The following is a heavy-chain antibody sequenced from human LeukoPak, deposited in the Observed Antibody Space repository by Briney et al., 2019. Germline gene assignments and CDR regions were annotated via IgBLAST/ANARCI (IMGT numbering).Heavy chain of an antibody. Sequence: GASVKVSCKASGGTFSSYAISWVRQAPGQGLEWMGRIIPILGIANYAQKFQGRVMITADKSTSTAYMELSSLRSEDTAVYYCARGDYYDSSGYYYGDDYWGQGTLVTVSS. CDR2: IIPILGIA. CDR1: GGTFSSYA. V-gene: IGHV1-69*04. CDR3: ARGDYYDSSGYYYGDDY. J-gene: IGHJ4*02. D-gene: IGHD3-22*01.